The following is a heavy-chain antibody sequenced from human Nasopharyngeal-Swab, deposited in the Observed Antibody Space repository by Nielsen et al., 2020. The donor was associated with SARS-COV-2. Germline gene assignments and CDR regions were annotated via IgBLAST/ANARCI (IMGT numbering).Heavy chain of an antibody. Sequence: GESLKISCAASGFTFDDYAMHWVRQAPGKGLEWVAFIRYDGSNKYYADSVKGRFTISRDNSKNTLYLQMNSLRAEDTAVYYCAKVFRAFVVPIPDVWGKGTTVTVSS. CDR2: IRYDGSNK. CDR1: GFTFDDYA. CDR3: AKVFRAFVVPIPDV. V-gene: IGHV3-30*02. D-gene: IGHD2-2*01. J-gene: IGHJ6*04.